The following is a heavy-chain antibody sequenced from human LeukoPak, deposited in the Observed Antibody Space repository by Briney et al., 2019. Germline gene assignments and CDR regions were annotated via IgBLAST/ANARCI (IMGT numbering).Heavy chain of an antibody. CDR3: AREYSSSSWEC. V-gene: IGHV1-69*04. CDR1: GGTFSSYT. J-gene: IGHJ4*02. CDR2: VIPILGIA. D-gene: IGHD6-6*01. Sequence: SVKVSCKASGGTFSSYTINWVRQAPGQGLEWMGRVIPILGIANYAQKFQGRVTITADKSTSTAYMELSSLRSEDTAVYYCAREYSSSSWECWGQGTLVTVSS.